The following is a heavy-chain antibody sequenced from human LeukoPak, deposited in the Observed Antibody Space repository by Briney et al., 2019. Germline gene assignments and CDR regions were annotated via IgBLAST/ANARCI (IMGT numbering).Heavy chain of an antibody. CDR1: GFTITEYY. V-gene: IGHV1-2*02. CDR2: INPYSGDT. D-gene: IGHD2-15*01. Sequence: GASVTVSCKASGFTITEYYIHWLRQAPGQGLEWMGWINPYSGDTSYAQKFQDRVTISRDTSIDTAYMELSRLTSDDTAVYYCARRLYCTGGTCFLDAFNMWGHGTMVTVSS. J-gene: IGHJ3*02. CDR3: ARRLYCTGGTCFLDAFNM.